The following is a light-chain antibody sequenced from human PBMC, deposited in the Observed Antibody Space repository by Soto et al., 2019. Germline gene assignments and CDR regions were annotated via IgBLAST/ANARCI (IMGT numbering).Light chain of an antibody. CDR3: SSYTGSGTNTVV. V-gene: IGLV2-14*01. Sequence: QSALTQPASVSGSPGQSITISCTGTSSDVGGYNYVSWFKQHPAKAPKLMIFEVSNRPSGISNRFSGSKSGNTASLTISGLQAEDEADYYCSSYTGSGTNTVVFGGGTKLTVL. CDR1: SSDVGGYNY. CDR2: EVS. J-gene: IGLJ2*01.